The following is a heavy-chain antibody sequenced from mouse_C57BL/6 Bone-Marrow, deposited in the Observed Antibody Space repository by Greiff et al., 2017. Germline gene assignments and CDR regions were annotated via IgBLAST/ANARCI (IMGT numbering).Heavy chain of an antibody. Sequence: QVQLKESGPGLVAPSQSLSITCTVSGFSLTSYGVDWVRQPPGKGLEWLGVIWGGGSTIYNSALMSRLSISNNNPKSQVFLKMNSLQPDDTAMYYCAKREGNYPAWFAYWGQGTLVTVSA. J-gene: IGHJ3*01. CDR1: GFSLTSYG. D-gene: IGHD2-1*01. CDR2: IWGGGST. V-gene: IGHV2-9*01. CDR3: AKREGNYPAWFAY.